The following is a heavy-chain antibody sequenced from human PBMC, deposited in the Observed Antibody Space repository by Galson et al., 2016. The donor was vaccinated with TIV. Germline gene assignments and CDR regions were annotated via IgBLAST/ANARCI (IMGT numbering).Heavy chain of an antibody. J-gene: IGHJ4*02. Sequence: SLRLSCAASGFTDSRLSFSDYWMTWVRQAPGKGLEWVANIKQDGSEKFCVDSVKGRFTISRDNAKNSLYLQMNSLRAEDTAVYYCTRDSSSSSSRNLDYWGQGTLVTVSS. CDR2: IKQDGSEK. CDR1: GFTDSRLSFSDYW. D-gene: IGHD6-6*01. CDR3: TRDSSSSSSRNLDY. V-gene: IGHV3-7*01.